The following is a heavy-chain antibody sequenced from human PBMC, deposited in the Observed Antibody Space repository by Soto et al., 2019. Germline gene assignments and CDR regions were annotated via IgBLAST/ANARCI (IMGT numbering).Heavy chain of an antibody. CDR1: GFTFGSYG. CDR2: IWYDGTNK. CDR3: ARDRADFWGGQGNFDY. Sequence: GGSLRLSCAASGFTFGSYGMHWVRQAPGKGLEWVAVIWYDGTNKYFADSVKGRFTISRDNSKNTLYLQMNSLRAEDTAVYYCARDRADFWGGQGNFDYWGQGTLVTVSS. J-gene: IGHJ4*02. D-gene: IGHD3-3*01. V-gene: IGHV3-33*01.